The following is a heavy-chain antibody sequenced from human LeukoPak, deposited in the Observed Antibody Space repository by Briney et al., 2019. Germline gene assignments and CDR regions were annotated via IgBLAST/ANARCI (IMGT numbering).Heavy chain of an antibody. J-gene: IGHJ5*02. Sequence: SETLSLTCAVYGGSFSGYYWSWLRQPPGKGLECIGEINHRGNTNYNPSLKSRLTISLDATKNQFSLKLSSVTAADTPVYYCARLEVAAARGWFGPWGQGTLVTVSS. D-gene: IGHD6-13*01. V-gene: IGHV4-34*01. CDR1: GGSFSGYY. CDR2: INHRGNT. CDR3: ARLEVAAARGWFGP.